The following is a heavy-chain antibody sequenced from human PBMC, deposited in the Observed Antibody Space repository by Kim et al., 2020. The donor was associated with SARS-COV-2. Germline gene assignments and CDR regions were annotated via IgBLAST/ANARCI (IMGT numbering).Heavy chain of an antibody. CDR3: ARHIYYGSGSYYRPPPDY. J-gene: IGHJ4*02. Sequence: LMSRVTISLDTSKNQFSLKLGSVTAADTAVYYCARHIYYGSGSYYRPPPDYWGQGTLVTVSS. V-gene: IGHV4-39*01. D-gene: IGHD3-10*01.